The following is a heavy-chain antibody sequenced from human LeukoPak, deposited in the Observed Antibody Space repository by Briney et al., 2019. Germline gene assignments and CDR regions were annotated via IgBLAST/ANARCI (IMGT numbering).Heavy chain of an antibody. V-gene: IGHV3-13*01. CDR2: IGIRGDT. Sequence: SGESLRLSCAASGFTFSTYSMNWVRQVIGKGLEWVSAIGIRGDTHYSGSVKGRFTISRENAESSLYLQMNSLRAEDTAVYYCARGGIQVSGIDEFDYWGQGTLVTVSS. CDR1: GFTFSTYS. D-gene: IGHD6-19*01. CDR3: ARGGIQVSGIDEFDY. J-gene: IGHJ4*02.